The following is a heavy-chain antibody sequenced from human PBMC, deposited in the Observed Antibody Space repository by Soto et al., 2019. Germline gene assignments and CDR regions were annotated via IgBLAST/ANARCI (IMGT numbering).Heavy chain of an antibody. J-gene: IGHJ3*01. Sequence: EVQLVESGGGLVQPGRSLRLSCEASEFAFDNYAMHWVRQAPGKGLEWVSGISWNSGTLVYADSVKGRFTISRDNAKNSLFLQMNSLRAEDTALYFCAKGRNRPLELGSFGDNAFDVWGQGTMVTVSS. CDR3: AKGRNRPLELGSFGDNAFDV. D-gene: IGHD3-10*01. CDR2: ISWNSGTL. CDR1: EFAFDNYA. V-gene: IGHV3-9*01.